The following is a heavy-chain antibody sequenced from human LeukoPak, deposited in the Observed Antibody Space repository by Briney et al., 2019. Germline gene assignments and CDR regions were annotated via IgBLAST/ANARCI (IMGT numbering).Heavy chain of an antibody. V-gene: IGHV4-38-2*02. CDR1: GYSISTGYY. CDR2: FYHGGST. CDR3: ARGVGNYYGSGLPT. J-gene: IGHJ5*02. D-gene: IGHD3-10*01. Sequence: SETLSLTCTVSGYSISTGYYWDWIRQPPGKGLEWIGTFYHGGSTYYNPSLKSRVTISVDTSKNQFSLNLSSVTAADTAVYYCARGVGNYYGSGLPTWGQGTLVTVSS.